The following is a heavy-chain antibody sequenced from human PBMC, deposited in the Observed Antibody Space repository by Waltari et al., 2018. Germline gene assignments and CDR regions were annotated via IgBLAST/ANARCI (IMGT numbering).Heavy chain of an antibody. CDR3: ARRYSSSWYDY. J-gene: IGHJ4*02. V-gene: IGHV4-59*01. CDR1: GGSISSYY. CDR2: IYYSGST. Sequence: QVQLQESGPGLVKPSETLSLTCTVSGGSISSYYWSWIRQPPGEGLEWIGYIYYSGSTNYNPSLKSRVTISVDTSKNQFSLKLSSVTAADTAVYYCARRYSSSWYDYWGQGTLVTVSS. D-gene: IGHD6-13*01.